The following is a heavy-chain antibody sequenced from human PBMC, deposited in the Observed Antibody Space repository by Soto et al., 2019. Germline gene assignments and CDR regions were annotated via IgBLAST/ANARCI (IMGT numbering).Heavy chain of an antibody. CDR1: GFTFSSYG. D-gene: IGHD5-18*01. Sequence: PGGSLRLSCAASGFTFSSYGMHWVRQAPGKGLEWVAVISYDGSNKYYADSVKGRFTISRDNAKNTLYLQMNSLRAEDTAVYYCARDGLNSYGYLYYYYYGMDVWGQGTTVTVSS. CDR3: ARDGLNSYGYLYYYYYGMDV. V-gene: IGHV3-30*03. J-gene: IGHJ6*02. CDR2: ISYDGSNK.